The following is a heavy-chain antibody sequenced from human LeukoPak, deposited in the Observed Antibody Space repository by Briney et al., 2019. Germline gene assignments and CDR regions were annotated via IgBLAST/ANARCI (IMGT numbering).Heavy chain of an antibody. J-gene: IGHJ6*03. V-gene: IGHV4-34*01. CDR2: INHSGST. D-gene: IGHD2-15*01. CDR1: GGSFSGYY. Sequence: PSETLSLTCAVYGGSFSGYYWSWIRQPPGKGLEWIGEINHSGSTNYNPSLKSRVTISVDTSKNQFSLKLSSVTAADTAVYYCARDLDCSGGSCYRRPYYYYYMDVWGKGTTVTVSS. CDR3: ARDLDCSGGSCYRRPYYYYYMDV.